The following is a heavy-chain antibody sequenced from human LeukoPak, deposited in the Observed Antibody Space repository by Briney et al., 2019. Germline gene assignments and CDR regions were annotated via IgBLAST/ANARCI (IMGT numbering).Heavy chain of an antibody. CDR1: GFTVSSNY. CDR2: ISGSGGST. J-gene: IGHJ4*02. V-gene: IGHV3-23*01. Sequence: GGSLRLSCAASGFTVSSNYMSWVRQAPGKGLEWVSTISGSGGSTYYADSVKGRFTISRDNSKNTLYLQMNSLRAEDTAVYYCAKGSDYGYYFDYWGQGTLVTVSS. CDR3: AKGSDYGYYFDY. D-gene: IGHD4-17*01.